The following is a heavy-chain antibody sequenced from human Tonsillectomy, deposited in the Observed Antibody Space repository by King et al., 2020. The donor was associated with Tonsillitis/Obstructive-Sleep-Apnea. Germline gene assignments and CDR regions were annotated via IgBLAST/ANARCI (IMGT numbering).Heavy chain of an antibody. CDR2: IIPIFGTA. CDR1: GGTFSNYA. CDR3: ASPIVVVPAASYYMDV. J-gene: IGHJ6*03. V-gene: IGHV1-69*01. D-gene: IGHD2-2*01. Sequence: VQLVQSGAEVKKPGSSVKVSCKASGGTFSNYAISWGRQAPGQGLEWMGGIIPIFGTANYAQKFQGRVTITADESPSTAYMELSSLRSEDTAVYYFASPIVVVPAASYYMDVWGKGTTVTVSS.